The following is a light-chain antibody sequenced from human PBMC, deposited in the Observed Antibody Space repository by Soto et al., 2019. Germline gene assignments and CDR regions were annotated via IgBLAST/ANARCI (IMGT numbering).Light chain of an antibody. CDR3: QQSYTSPPT. V-gene: IGKV1-39*01. CDR1: LTTSIY. J-gene: IGKJ1*01. CDR2: AAS. Sequence: DNHLTQSPSSLSADLGDRVTITCRASLTTSIYLNWYQHKPGKAPRLLIFAASNLQSGVPSRFSGGGSGTDFTLTISNLETDDFATYYCQQSYTSPPTFGQGTRVE.